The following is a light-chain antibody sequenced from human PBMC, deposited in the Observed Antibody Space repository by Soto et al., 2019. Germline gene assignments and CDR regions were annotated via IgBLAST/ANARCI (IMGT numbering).Light chain of an antibody. CDR1: NIGSKS. Sequence: SYELTQPPSVSVAPGQTARLTCAENNIGSKSVHWYQQKPGQAPVLVVYDDSDRPSGIPERFSGSNSGNTATLTISRVEVGDEADYYCQVWDSSSDDRSDPTSDRLVFGGGTQLTVL. V-gene: IGLV3-21*02. CDR3: QVWDSSSDDRSDPTSDRLV. J-gene: IGLJ3*02. CDR2: DDS.